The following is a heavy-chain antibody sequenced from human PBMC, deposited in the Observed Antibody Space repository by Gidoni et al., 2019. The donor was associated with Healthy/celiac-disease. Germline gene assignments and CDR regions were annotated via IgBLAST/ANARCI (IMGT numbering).Heavy chain of an antibody. V-gene: IGHV1-3*01. D-gene: IGHD6-13*01. CDR2: INAGNGNT. CDR3: ARDQIAAAGTGVLYYFDY. J-gene: IGHJ4*02. Sequence: QVQLVQSGAEVKKPGASVKVSCKASGYTFTSYAMHWVRQAPGQRLEWMGWINAGNGNTKYSQKFQGRVTITRDTSASTAYMELSSLRSEDTAVYYCARDQIAAAGTGVLYYFDYWGQGTLVTVSS. CDR1: GYTFTSYA.